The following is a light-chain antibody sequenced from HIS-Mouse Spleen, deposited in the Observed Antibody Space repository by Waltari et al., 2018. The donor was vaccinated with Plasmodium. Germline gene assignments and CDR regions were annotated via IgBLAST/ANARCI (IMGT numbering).Light chain of an antibody. CDR2: GAS. CDR3: QQYGSSPYT. CDR1: QSVSSSY. J-gene: IGKJ2*01. Sequence: ETVLTQSPGTLSLSPGERATLSCRASQSVSSSYLAWYQQKPGQAPRLLIYGASSRATGIPDRFSGSGSGIDFTLTISRLEPEDFAVYYCQQYGSSPYTFGQGTKLEIK. V-gene: IGKV3-20*01.